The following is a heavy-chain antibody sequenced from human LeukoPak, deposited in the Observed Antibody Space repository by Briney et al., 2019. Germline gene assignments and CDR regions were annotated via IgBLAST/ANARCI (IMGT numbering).Heavy chain of an antibody. Sequence: PGRSLRLSCAASGFTFSGYGMHWVRQAPGKGLEWVAVISYDGSNKYYADSVKGRFTISRDNSKNTLYLQMNSLRAEDTAVYYCAKGEFVVVAATNIDYWGQGTLVTVSS. V-gene: IGHV3-30*18. CDR2: ISYDGSNK. D-gene: IGHD2-15*01. J-gene: IGHJ4*02. CDR1: GFTFSGYG. CDR3: AKGEFVVVAATNIDY.